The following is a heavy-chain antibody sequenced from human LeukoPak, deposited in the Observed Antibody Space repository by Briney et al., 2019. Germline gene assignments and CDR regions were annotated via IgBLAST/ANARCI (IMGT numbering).Heavy chain of an antibody. CDR3: TTAGTYYYDSSGYYYEGNFDY. J-gene: IGHJ4*02. D-gene: IGHD3-22*01. CDR1: GFTFSDYY. V-gene: IGHV3-15*01. Sequence: GGSLRLSCAASGFTFSDYYMSWIRQAPGKGLEWVGRIKSKTDGGTTDYAAPVKGRFTISRDDSKNTLYLQMNSLKTEDTAVYYCTTAGTYYYDSSGYYYEGNFDYWGQGTLVTVSS. CDR2: IKSKTDGGTT.